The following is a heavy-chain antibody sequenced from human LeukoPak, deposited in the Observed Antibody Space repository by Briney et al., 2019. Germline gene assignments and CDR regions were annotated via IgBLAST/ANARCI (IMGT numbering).Heavy chain of an antibody. V-gene: IGHV3-7*05. CDR2: INQDGSEK. CDR3: ARDARSDCSGGSCFSWFDP. D-gene: IGHD2-15*01. CDR1: GFTFNSYW. J-gene: IGHJ5*02. Sequence: GGSLRLSCAASGFTFNSYWMTWVRQVSGKGLEWVANINQDGSEKHHVDSVKGRFTIPRDNAKNSLYLQMNSLRAEDTAVYYCARDARSDCSGGSCFSWFDPWGQGTLVTVSS.